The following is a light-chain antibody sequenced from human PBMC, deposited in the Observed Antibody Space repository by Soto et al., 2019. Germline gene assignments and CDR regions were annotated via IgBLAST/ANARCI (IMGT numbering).Light chain of an antibody. CDR1: SSDVGGYNY. Sequence: QSALTQPASVSGSPGQSITISCTGTSSDVGGYNYVSWYQQHPGKAPKLIIYDVSNRPSVVSNRFSGSKSGNTASLTISGLQAEDEADYYCNSYTSKSTGVFGTGTKLTVL. J-gene: IGLJ1*01. CDR2: DVS. CDR3: NSYTSKSTGV. V-gene: IGLV2-14*01.